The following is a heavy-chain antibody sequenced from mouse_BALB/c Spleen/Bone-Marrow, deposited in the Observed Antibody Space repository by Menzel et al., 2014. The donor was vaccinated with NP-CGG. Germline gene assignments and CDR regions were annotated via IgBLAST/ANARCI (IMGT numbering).Heavy chain of an antibody. V-gene: IGHV1S130*01. J-gene: IGHJ4*01. CDR1: GYTFTSTW. CDR2: IHPNSGNT. CDR3: TRDGVGGAMDY. Sequence: QVQLQQSGSVLVRPGDSVKLSCKASGYTFTSTWIHWAKQRPGQGLEWIGEIHPNSGNTKYNEKLKGKATLTADTSSSTAYVGLSSLTSEDPAVYYCTRDGVGGAMDYWGQGTSVTVSS. D-gene: IGHD2-3*01.